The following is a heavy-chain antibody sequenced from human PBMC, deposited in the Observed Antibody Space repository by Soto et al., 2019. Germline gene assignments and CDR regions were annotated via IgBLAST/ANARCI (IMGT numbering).Heavy chain of an antibody. CDR3: ASPHIGGSGSAFDI. V-gene: IGHV4-31*03. CDR2: IYYSGST. Sequence: QVQLQESGPGLVTPSQTLSLTCTVSGGSISSGGYYWSWIRQHPGKDLEWIGYIYYSGSTYYNPSLKSRVTIAVDTSKNQCSLKLSSVTAADTAVYYCASPHIGGSGSAFDIWVQGTMVTVSS. D-gene: IGHD3-22*01. CDR1: GGSISSGGYY. J-gene: IGHJ3*02.